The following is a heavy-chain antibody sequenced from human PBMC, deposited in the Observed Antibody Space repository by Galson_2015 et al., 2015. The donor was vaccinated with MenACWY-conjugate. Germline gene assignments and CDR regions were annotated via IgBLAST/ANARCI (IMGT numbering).Heavy chain of an antibody. CDR1: GCIFTTYW. Sequence: QSGAEVTKPGDSLQISCKASGCIFTTYWIAWVRQMPGKGLEWMGLISPGDSNTRYSPSFQGQVTISADKSISTACLQWSSLKASDTAMYYCARHPPGGRGMDVWGQGTTVTVSS. CDR3: ARHPPGGRGMDV. V-gene: IGHV5-51*01. CDR2: ISPGDSNT. D-gene: IGHD1-26*01. J-gene: IGHJ6*02.